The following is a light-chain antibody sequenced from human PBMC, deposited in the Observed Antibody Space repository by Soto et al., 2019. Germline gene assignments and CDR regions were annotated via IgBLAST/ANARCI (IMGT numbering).Light chain of an antibody. J-gene: IGLJ2*01. CDR3: SSYAGNNKLV. CDR2: EVT. Sequence: QSALTQTPSASGSPGQSVTISCTGTSSDVGDYDYVSWYQQHPGKAPKFIIYEVTKRPSGVPDRFSGSKSGNTASLTVSGLQAEYEADYYCSSYAGNNKLVFGGGTKGTVL. CDR1: SSDVGDYDY. V-gene: IGLV2-8*01.